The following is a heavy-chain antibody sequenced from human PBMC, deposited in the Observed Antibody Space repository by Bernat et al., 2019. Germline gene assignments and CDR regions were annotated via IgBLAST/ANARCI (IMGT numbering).Heavy chain of an antibody. D-gene: IGHD4-23*01. Sequence: QLQLQESGPGLVKPSETLSLTCTVSGGSISSSSYYWGWIRQPPGKGLEWSGRIYYSGSTSYNPSLKSRVTIPVDTSKNQFSLKLSSVTAADTAVYYCARSVGTTVVTVIDYWGQGTLVTVSS. CDR2: IYYSGST. CDR1: GGSISSSSYY. CDR3: ARSVGTTVVTVIDY. V-gene: IGHV4-39*01. J-gene: IGHJ4*02.